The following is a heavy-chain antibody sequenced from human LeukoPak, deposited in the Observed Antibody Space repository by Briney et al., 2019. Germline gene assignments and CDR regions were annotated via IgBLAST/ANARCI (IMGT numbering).Heavy chain of an antibody. V-gene: IGHV1-3*01. Sequence: ASVKVSCKASGYTFTSYAMHWVRQAPGQRLEWMGWINAGDGNTKHSQKFQGRVTITRDTSASTAYMELSSLRSEDTAVYYCAMGYCSGGSCYSLPYYYYGMDVWGKGTTVTVSS. CDR3: AMGYCSGGSCYSLPYYYYGMDV. D-gene: IGHD2-15*01. CDR1: GYTFTSYA. CDR2: INAGDGNT. J-gene: IGHJ6*04.